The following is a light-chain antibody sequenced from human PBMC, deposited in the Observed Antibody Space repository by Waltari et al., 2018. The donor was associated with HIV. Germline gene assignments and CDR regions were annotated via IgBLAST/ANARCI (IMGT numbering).Light chain of an antibody. Sequence: QSALTQPASVSGSPGQSITISCTGTSSDVGSYDLFSWYQQHPDNAPKLMIFQVNNGPSGVSNRFSGSKSGNTASLTISGLQAEDEADYYCCSYGGSSTYMVFGGGTKLTVL. CDR3: CSYGGSSTYMV. J-gene: IGLJ3*02. CDR1: SSDVGSYDL. CDR2: QVN. V-gene: IGLV2-23*02.